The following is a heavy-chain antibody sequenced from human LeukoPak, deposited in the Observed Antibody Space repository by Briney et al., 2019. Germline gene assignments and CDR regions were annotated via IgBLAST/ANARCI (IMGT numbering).Heavy chain of an antibody. D-gene: IGHD3-3*01. CDR3: ARDRSLGITIFGVVPGGFDP. CDR2: INNVNSKS. J-gene: IGHJ5*02. CDR1: GYGFTHYG. Sequence: ASVKVSCKTSGYGFTHYGISWVRQAPGQGLEWLGRINNVNSKSEIDQGFQDRVTVTTDKSTATAYMELKNLTSDDTAVYYCARDRSLGITIFGVVPGGFDPWGQGTLVTVSS. V-gene: IGHV1-18*01.